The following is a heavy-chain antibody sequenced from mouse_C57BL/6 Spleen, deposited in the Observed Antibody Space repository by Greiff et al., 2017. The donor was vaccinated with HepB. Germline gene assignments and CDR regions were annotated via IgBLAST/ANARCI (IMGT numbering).Heavy chain of an antibody. J-gene: IGHJ2*01. CDR2: IDPSDSYT. CDR3: ARGDGNYFDY. V-gene: IGHV1-69*01. D-gene: IGHD2-1*01. Sequence: QVQLQQPGAELVMPGASVKLSCKASGYTFTSYWMHWVKQRPGQGLEWIGEIDPSDSYTNYNQKFKGKSTLTVDKSSSTAYMQLSSLTSEDSAVYYWARGDGNYFDYWGQGTTLTVSS. CDR1: GYTFTSYW.